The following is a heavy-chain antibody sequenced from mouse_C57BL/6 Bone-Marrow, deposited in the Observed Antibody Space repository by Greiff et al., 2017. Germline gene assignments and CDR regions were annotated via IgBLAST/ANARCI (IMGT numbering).Heavy chain of an antibody. J-gene: IGHJ4*01. D-gene: IGHD2-3*01. CDR3: ARYIGDGYYVGAMDY. V-gene: IGHV3-8*01. CDR2: ISYSGST. CDR1: GYSITSDY. Sequence: EVHLVESGPGLAKPSQTLSLTCSVTGYSITSDYWNWIRKFPGNKLEYMGYISYSGSTYYNPSLKSRISITRDTSKNQYYLQLNSVTTEDTATYYCARYIGDGYYVGAMDYWGQGTSVTVSS.